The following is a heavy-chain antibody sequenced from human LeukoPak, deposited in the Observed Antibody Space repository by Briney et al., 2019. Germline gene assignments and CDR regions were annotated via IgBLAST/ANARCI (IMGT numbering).Heavy chain of an antibody. CDR2: IFPIFGIA. CDR3: ARGYCSGGSRYSGDY. Sequence: SLKVSCKASGGTFSSYTISSVRHAPGQRLGWMGRIFPIFGIANYAQTFQGRVTITADTSTSTAYIELSSLRSEDTAVYYCARGYCSGGSRYSGDYWGQGTLVTVSS. V-gene: IGHV1-69*02. J-gene: IGHJ4*02. CDR1: GGTFSSYT. D-gene: IGHD2-15*01.